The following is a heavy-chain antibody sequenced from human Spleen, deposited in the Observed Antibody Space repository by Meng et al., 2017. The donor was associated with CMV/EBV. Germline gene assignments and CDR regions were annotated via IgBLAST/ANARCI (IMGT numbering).Heavy chain of an antibody. CDR2: IYSGGST. J-gene: IGHJ4*02. Sequence: GESLKISCAASGFAVSSNYMSWVRQAPGKGLEWVSVIYSGGSTYYADSVKGRFTISRDNSKNTLYLQMNSLRAEDTAVYYCAKGDGVGATNYFDYWGQGTLVTVSS. D-gene: IGHD1-26*01. CDR3: AKGDGVGATNYFDY. V-gene: IGHV3-53*01. CDR1: GFAVSSNY.